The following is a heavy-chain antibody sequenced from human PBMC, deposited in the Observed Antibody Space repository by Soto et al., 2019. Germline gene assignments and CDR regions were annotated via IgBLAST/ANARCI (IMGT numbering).Heavy chain of an antibody. CDR2: IIPIFGTA. D-gene: IGHD2-15*01. J-gene: IGHJ6*02. CDR1: GGTFSSYA. CDR3: ARVGVVVAATRPYYYYYYGMDV. V-gene: IGHV1-69*13. Sequence: GASVKVSCKASGGTFSSYAISWVRQAPGQGLEWMGGIIPIFGTANYAQKFQGRVTITADESTSTAYMELSSLRSEDTAVYYCARVGVVVAATRPYYYYYYGMDVWGQGTTVTVSS.